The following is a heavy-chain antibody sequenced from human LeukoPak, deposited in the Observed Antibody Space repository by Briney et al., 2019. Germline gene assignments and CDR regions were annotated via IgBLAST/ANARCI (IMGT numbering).Heavy chain of an antibody. CDR2: IYTSGST. Sequence: SETLSLTCTVSGGSISSYYWSWIRQPAGKGLEWIGRIYTSGSTNYNPSLKSRVTMSVDTSKNQFSLKLSSVTAADTAVYYCARAPYDSSGYYPYFDYWGQGTLVTVSS. V-gene: IGHV4-4*07. CDR1: GGSISSYY. D-gene: IGHD3-22*01. J-gene: IGHJ4*02. CDR3: ARAPYDSSGYYPYFDY.